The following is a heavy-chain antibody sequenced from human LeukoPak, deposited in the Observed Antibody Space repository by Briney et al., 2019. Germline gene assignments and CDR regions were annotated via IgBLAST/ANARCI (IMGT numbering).Heavy chain of an antibody. J-gene: IGHJ6*02. CDR1: GYTFTSYG. V-gene: IGHV1-18*01. D-gene: IGHD6-13*01. Sequence: GASVKVSCKASGYTFTSYGISWVRQAPGQGLEWMGWISAYNGNTNYAQKFQGRVTITADKSTSTAYMELSSLRSEDTAVYYCARVFIAAAGLLLYYYGMDVWGQGTTVTVSS. CDR3: ARVFIAAAGLLLYYYGMDV. CDR2: ISAYNGNT.